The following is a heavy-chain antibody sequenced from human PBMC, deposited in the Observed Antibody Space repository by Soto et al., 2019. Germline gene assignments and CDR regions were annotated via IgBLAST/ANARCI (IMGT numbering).Heavy chain of an antibody. J-gene: IGHJ4*02. CDR1: GGSISSYY. V-gene: IGHV4-59*08. CDR2: IYYSGST. CDR3: ARTQGVYRNFDY. D-gene: IGHD3-16*01. Sequence: PSETLSLTCTVSGGSISSYYWSWIRQPPGKGLEWIGYIYYSGSTNYNPSLKSRVTISVDTSKNQFSLKLSSVTAADTAVYYCARTQGVYRNFDYWGQGTLVTVSS.